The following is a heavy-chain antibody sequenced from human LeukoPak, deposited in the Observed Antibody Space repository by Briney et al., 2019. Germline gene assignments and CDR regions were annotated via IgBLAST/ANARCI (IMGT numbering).Heavy chain of an antibody. J-gene: IGHJ3*02. CDR2: IIPIFGTA. CDR1: GGAFSSYA. V-gene: IGHV1-69*13. D-gene: IGHD6-13*01. CDR3: AREQAAAGPNDAFDI. Sequence: ASVKVSCKASGGAFSSYAISWVRQAPGQGLEWMGGIIPIFGTANYAQKFQGRVTITADESTSTDYMELSSLRSEDTAVYYCAREQAAAGPNDAFDIWGQGTMVTVSS.